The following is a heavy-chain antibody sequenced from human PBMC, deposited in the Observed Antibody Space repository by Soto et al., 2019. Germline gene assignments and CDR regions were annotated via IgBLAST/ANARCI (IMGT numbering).Heavy chain of an antibody. D-gene: IGHD6-13*01. V-gene: IGHV1-2*04. Sequence: GASVKVCCKASGDTFTGYYMHWVRQAPGTGLEWMGWINPNSGGTNYAQKFQGWVTMTRDTSISTAYMELSRLRSDDTAVYYCARDTQTTPHPYSSSWSLFDYWGQGTLVTVSS. CDR1: GDTFTGYY. J-gene: IGHJ4*02. CDR3: ARDTQTTPHPYSSSWSLFDY. CDR2: INPNSGGT.